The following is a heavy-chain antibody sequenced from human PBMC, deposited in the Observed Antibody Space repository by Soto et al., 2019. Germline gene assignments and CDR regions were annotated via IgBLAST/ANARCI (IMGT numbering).Heavy chain of an antibody. D-gene: IGHD6-19*01. CDR2: IKPISDIT. Sequence: SVKVSCKASGDTFGRFTINWVRQAPGQGLEWMGGIKPISDITNYAQWFQGRVTFTADASTSTVYLELSSLRSEDTAMYSCARDHPRIHKLSSVRFAPWRKVTLAAVSS. CDR1: GDTFGRFT. CDR3: ARDHPRIHKLSSVRFAP. J-gene: IGHJ5*02. V-gene: IGHV1-69*13.